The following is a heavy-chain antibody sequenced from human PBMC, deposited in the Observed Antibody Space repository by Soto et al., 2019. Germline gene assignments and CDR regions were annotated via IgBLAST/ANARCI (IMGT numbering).Heavy chain of an antibody. V-gene: IGHV3-21*01. D-gene: IGHD4-17*01. J-gene: IGHJ6*02. CDR2: ISSSSSYI. Sequence: PWWSLRLSCSASVFTFSSYSMNWCRQAPGKGLEWVSSISSSSSYIYYADSVKGRFTISRDNAKNSLYLQMNSLRAEDTAVYYCARDRATTGGMDVWGQGTTVTVS. CDR3: ARDRATTGGMDV. CDR1: VFTFSSYS.